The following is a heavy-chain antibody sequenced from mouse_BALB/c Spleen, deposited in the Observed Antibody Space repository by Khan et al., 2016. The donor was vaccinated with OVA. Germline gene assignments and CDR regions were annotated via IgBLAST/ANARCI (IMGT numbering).Heavy chain of an antibody. Sequence: EVQLQESGPSLVKPSQTLSLTCSVTGDSITSGYWCWIRKFPGNKLEYMGYILYSGSTYYNPSLKSRISITRHTTQNQYYLQLNSGTTADTATYYCARSTYRYAFAYWGQGTLVTVSA. CDR2: ILYSGST. CDR3: ARSTYRYAFAY. V-gene: IGHV3-8*02. J-gene: IGHJ3*01. CDR1: GDSITSGY. D-gene: IGHD2-14*01.